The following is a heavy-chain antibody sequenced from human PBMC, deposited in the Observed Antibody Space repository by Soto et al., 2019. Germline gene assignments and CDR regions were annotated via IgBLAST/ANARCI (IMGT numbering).Heavy chain of an antibody. CDR3: AKVKEVGAITLFDY. D-gene: IGHD1-26*01. CDR1: GFTFSSYA. V-gene: IGHV3-23*01. CDR2: ISGSGGST. J-gene: IGHJ4*02. Sequence: GGSLRLSCAASGFTFSSYAMSWVRQALGKGLEWVSSISGSGGSTYYADSVKGRFTISRDNSKNTLYLQMNSLRAEDTAVYYCAKVKEVGAITLFDYWGQGTLVTVSS.